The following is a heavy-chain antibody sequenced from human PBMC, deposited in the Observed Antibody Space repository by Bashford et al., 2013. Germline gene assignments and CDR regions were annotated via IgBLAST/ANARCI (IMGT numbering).Heavy chain of an antibody. D-gene: IGHD6-19*01. CDR1: GDSVSSNSAA. CDR3: ARAASYSSGPGEDAFDI. J-gene: IGHJ3*02. CDR2: TYYRSKWYN. V-gene: IGHV6-1*01. Sequence: SQTLSLTCAISGDSVSSNSAAWNWIRQSPSRGLEWLGRTYYRSKWYNDYAVSVKSRITINPDTSKNQFSLQLNSVTPEDTAVYYCARAASYSSGPGEDAFDIWAKGQWSPSPQ.